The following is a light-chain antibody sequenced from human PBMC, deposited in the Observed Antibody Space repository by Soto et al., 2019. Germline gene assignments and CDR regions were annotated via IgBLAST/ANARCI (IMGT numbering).Light chain of an antibody. CDR3: QQYGSSPWT. J-gene: IGKJ1*01. CDR2: GAS. Sequence: EFVLTQSPGTLSLSPGERATLSCMASQTVRNNYLAWYQQKPGQAPRLLIYGASSRATGIPDRFSGSGSGTDFTLTISRLEPEDFAVYYCQQYGSSPWTFGQGTKVDIK. CDR1: QTVRNNY. V-gene: IGKV3-20*01.